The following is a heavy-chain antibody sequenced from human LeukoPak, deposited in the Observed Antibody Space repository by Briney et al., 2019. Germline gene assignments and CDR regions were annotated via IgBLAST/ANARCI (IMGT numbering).Heavy chain of an antibody. V-gene: IGHV3-33*01. CDR2: IWFDGSRT. D-gene: IGHD2-21*02. J-gene: IGHJ4*01. CDR1: GFAFSRFG. Sequence: GWSLRLSCAASGFAFSRFGMHWVRQAPGKGLEWEAVIWFDGSRTYYADSVKGRFTISRDNSKNMLYLQMNSLRVEDTGVYFCARGSAPYCGGDCYFDYWGHGTLVTVSS. CDR3: ARGSAPYCGGDCYFDY.